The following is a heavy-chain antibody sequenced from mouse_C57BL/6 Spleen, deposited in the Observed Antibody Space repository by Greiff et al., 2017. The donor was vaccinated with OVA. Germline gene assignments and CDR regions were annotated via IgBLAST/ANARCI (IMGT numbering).Heavy chain of an antibody. CDR3: ARLYYYGSSYWYFDV. V-gene: IGHV7-3*01. CDR2: IRNKANGYTT. CDR1: GFTFTDYY. J-gene: IGHJ1*03. Sequence: EVMLVESGGGLVQPGGSLSLSCAASGFTFTDYYMSWVRQPPGKALEWLGFIRNKANGYTTEYSASVKGRFTISRDNSQSILYLQMNALRAEDSATYYCARLYYYGSSYWYFDVWGTGTTVTVSS. D-gene: IGHD1-1*01.